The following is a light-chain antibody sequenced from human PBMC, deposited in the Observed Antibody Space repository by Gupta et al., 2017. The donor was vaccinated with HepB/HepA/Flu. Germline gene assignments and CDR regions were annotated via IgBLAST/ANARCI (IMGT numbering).Light chain of an antibody. CDR2: VEGSGSY. CDR3: WDSNTWV. Sequence: QPVLTPSPSASASLGSSVKLTWTLNSGHSNYIIAWHQQPTGTAPRYLMKVEGSGSYNKGSGVPDRFSGSSAAADRYLTIANPLLLLFPLLPHWDSNTWVFGGGTKLTVL. J-gene: IGLJ3*02. CDR1: SGHSNYI. V-gene: IGLV4-60*01.